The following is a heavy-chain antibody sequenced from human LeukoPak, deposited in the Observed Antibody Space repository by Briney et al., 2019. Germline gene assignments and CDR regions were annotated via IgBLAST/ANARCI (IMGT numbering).Heavy chain of an antibody. V-gene: IGHV4-59*01. D-gene: IGHD6-19*01. Sequence: PSETLSLTCPVSGGSISNYYYWTWIRQPPGKGLEWIGYVYYTGSTNFNPSLKSRVTMSLDTSRNQFSLKLTSLTAADTAVYYCARGSSGWTFDAFDIWGQGTMVTVSS. J-gene: IGHJ3*02. CDR2: VYYTGST. CDR3: ARGSSGWTFDAFDI. CDR1: GGSISNYY.